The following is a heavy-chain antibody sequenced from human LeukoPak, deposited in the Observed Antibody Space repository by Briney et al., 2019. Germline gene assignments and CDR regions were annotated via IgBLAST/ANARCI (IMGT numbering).Heavy chain of an antibody. V-gene: IGHV1-3*01. J-gene: IGHJ4*02. D-gene: IGHD3-10*01. Sequence: ASVKVSCKASGYTFTSYAMHWVRQAPGQRLEWMGWINAGNGNTKYSQKFQGRVTITRDTSASTAYMELSSLRSEDTAVYYCARSITMVLGVNTHFDYWGQGTLVTVSS. CDR2: INAGNGNT. CDR3: ARSITMVLGVNTHFDY. CDR1: GYTFTSYA.